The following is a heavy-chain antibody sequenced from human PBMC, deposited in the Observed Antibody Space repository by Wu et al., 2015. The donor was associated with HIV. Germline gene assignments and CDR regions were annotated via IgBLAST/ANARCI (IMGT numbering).Heavy chain of an antibody. CDR1: GGSISSSSYY. CDR2: IYYSGST. Sequence: QVQLQQWGAGLLKPSETLSLTCTVSGGSISSSSYYWGWIRQPPGKGLEWIGSIYYSGSTYYNPSLKSRVTISVDTSKNQFSLKLSSVTAADTAVYYCARVTSYDSNWFDPWGQGTLVTVSS. CDR3: ARVTSYDSNWFDP. D-gene: IGHD5-18*01. J-gene: IGHJ5*02. V-gene: IGHV4-39*07.